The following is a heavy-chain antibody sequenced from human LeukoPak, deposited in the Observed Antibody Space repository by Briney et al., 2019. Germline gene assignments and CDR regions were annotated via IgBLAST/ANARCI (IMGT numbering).Heavy chain of an antibody. CDR3: AKDAIRGNGIYDAFDI. Sequence: PGGSLRRSCAAAGFTFDTYAMSWVRQAPGKGLEWVSTIGNTETYYADSVKGRFTISRDNRQNTVYLQMTSLRAEDTAVYFCAKDAIRGNGIYDAFDIWGQGTRVTVSS. V-gene: IGHV3-23*01. D-gene: IGHD3-10*01. CDR2: IGNTET. CDR1: GFTFDTYA. J-gene: IGHJ3*02.